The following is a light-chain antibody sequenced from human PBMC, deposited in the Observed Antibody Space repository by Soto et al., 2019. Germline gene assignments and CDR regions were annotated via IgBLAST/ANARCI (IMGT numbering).Light chain of an antibody. CDR1: QSVTSY. CDR2: GAS. V-gene: IGKV3-20*01. CDR3: QQYGSSPPIT. J-gene: IGKJ5*01. Sequence: EKVMTQSPATLSVSPGERVTLSCRASQSVTSYLAWYQQKPGQAPRLLIYGASSRATGIPDRFSGSGSGTDFTLTISRLEPEDFAVYYCQQYGSSPPITFGQGTRLEIK.